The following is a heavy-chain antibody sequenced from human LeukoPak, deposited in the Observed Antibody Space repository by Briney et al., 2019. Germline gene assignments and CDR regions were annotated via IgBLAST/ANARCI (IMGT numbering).Heavy chain of an antibody. CDR2: IYRTGST. J-gene: IGHJ4*02. V-gene: IGHV4-4*02. CDR1: GGSISSSNW. CDR3: ARLAWGRLDY. Sequence: SETLSLTCAVSGGSISSSNWWIWVRQPPGKGLEWIGEIYRTGSTNYNPSLKSRLTISVDKSKNQFSLRLTSVTAADTAVYYCARLAWGRLDYWGQGTLVTVSS. D-gene: IGHD7-27*01.